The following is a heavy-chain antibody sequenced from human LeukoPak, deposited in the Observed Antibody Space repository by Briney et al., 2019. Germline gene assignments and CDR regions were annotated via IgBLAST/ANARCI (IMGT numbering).Heavy chain of an antibody. Sequence: KPSETLSLTCAVSGTPIRSYHWSWIRQPPGKGLEWIGSYSGSTNYNPSLQSRVTISVDTSKDQFSLKLTSVTAADTAVYYCASAYHYASGTYGGFDYWGPGTLVTVSS. J-gene: IGHJ4*02. D-gene: IGHD3-10*01. V-gene: IGHV4-59*01. CDR2: YSGST. CDR1: GTPIRSYH. CDR3: ASAYHYASGTYGGFDY.